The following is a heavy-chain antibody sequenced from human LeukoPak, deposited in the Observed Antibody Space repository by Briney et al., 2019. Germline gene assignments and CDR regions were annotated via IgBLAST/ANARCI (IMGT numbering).Heavy chain of an antibody. CDR3: ASAIHNYDFWSGPVYYYFDY. CDR1: GYTFTSYD. Sequence: GASVKVSCKASGYTFTSYDINWVRQAPGQGLEWMGGIIPIFGTANYAQKFQGRVTITADESTSTAYMELSSLRSEDTAVYYCASAIHNYDFWSGPVYYYFDYWGQGTLVTVSS. J-gene: IGHJ4*02. D-gene: IGHD3-3*01. V-gene: IGHV1-69*13. CDR2: IIPIFGTA.